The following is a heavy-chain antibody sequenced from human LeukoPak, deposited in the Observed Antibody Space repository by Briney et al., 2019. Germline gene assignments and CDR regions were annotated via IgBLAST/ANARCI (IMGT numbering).Heavy chain of an antibody. D-gene: IGHD3-22*01. CDR1: SGSLSPTY. CDR2: VFYTVRP. Sequence: SETLSLTCSLSSGSLSPTYWTWIRQSQQGGLEWIGYVFYTVRPRYNPSLRSRLTISLDTSNSHCSLQLSSVTAADTAVYYCARLLDNDNSGAPDTVDIWGQGTTVTVSS. J-gene: IGHJ3*02. V-gene: IGHV4-59*08. CDR3: ARLLDNDNSGAPDTVDI.